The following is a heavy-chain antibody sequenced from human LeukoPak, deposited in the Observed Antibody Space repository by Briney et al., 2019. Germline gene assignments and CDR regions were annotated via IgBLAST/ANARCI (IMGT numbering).Heavy chain of an antibody. V-gene: IGHV4-39*01. CDR1: GDSISSSSNY. D-gene: IGHD6-19*01. J-gene: IGHJ4*02. Sequence: SETLSLTCDVSGDSISSSSNYWGWVRHLPGKGLEWIGSVYRSGSTYYNPSLKSRVTISVDTSKNQFALNLTSVTAADTAVYHCARRGTSGWAYYFDFWGPGSLLTVSS. CDR2: VYRSGST. CDR3: ARRGTSGWAYYFDF.